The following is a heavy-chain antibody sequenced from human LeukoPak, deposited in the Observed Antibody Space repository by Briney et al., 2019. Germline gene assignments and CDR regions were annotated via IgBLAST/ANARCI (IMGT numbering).Heavy chain of an antibody. CDR3: AREGGIYYDSSGYYLFDY. J-gene: IGHJ4*02. CDR1: GFTFSSYA. CDR2: ISYDGSNK. V-gene: IGHV3-30-3*01. Sequence: GRSLRLSCAASGFTFSSYAMHWVRQAPGKGLEWAAVISYDGSNKYYADSVKGRFTISRDNSKNTLYLQMNSLRAEDTAVYYCAREGGIYYDSSGYYLFDYWGQGTLVTVSS. D-gene: IGHD3-22*01.